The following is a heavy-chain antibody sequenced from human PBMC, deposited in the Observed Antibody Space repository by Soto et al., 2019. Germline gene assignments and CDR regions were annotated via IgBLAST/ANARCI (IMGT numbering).Heavy chain of an antibody. CDR3: ARAAHYYDSSGYYPDAFDI. CDR2: IYYSGST. V-gene: IGHV4-31*03. Sequence: TLSLTCTVSGGSISSGGYYWSWIRQHPGKGLEWIGYIYYSGSTYYNPSLKSRVTISVDTSKNQFSLKLSSVTAADTAVYYCARAAHYYDSSGYYPDAFDIWGQGTMVTVSS. J-gene: IGHJ3*02. D-gene: IGHD3-22*01. CDR1: GGSISSGGYY.